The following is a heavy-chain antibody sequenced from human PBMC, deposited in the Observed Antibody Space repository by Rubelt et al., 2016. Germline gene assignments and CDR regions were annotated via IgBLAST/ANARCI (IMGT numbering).Heavy chain of an antibody. D-gene: IGHD3-22*01. V-gene: IGHV4-34*01. CDR3: ARGKEGLGVTMMDY. CDR2: INHSGST. Sequence: QVQLQQWGAGLLKPSETLSLTCAVYGGSFSGYYWSWIRQPPGKGLEWIGEINHSGSTNYNPSLKSRVTISVDTSKSQFSLKLRSVTAADTAVYYCARGKEGLGVTMMDYWGQGTLGTVSS. CDR1: GGSFSGYY. J-gene: IGHJ4*02.